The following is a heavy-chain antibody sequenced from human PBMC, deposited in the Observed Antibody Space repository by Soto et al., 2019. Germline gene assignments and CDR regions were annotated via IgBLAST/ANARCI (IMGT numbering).Heavy chain of an antibody. D-gene: IGHD6-13*01. CDR1: GYSFTTYW. CDR3: ARHLGMALTWFDY. J-gene: IGHJ4*02. CDR2: VDPSDSYA. V-gene: IGHV5-10-1*04. Sequence: PGESLKISCKGSGYSFTTYWITWVRQMPGKGLEWMGTVDPSDSYATYSPSFRGQVTISADKSSNTAHLHWHTLKASDTAMFYCARHLGMALTWFDYWGQGTLVTVSS.